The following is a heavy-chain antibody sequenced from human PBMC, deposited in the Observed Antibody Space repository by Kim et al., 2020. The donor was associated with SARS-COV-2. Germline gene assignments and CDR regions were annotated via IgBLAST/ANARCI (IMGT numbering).Heavy chain of an antibody. CDR2: IYTSGST. CDR1: GGSISSGSYY. J-gene: IGHJ4*02. Sequence: SETLSLTCTVSGGSISSGSYYWSWIRQPAGKGLEWIGRIYTSGSTNYNPSLKSRVTISVDTSKNQFSLKLSSVTAADTAVYYCARGGSGRTDRYYFDYWGQGTLVTVSS. V-gene: IGHV4-61*02. D-gene: IGHD3-10*01. CDR3: ARGGSGRTDRYYFDY.